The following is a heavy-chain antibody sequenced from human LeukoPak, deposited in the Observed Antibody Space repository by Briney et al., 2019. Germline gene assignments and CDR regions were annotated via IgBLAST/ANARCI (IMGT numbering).Heavy chain of an antibody. V-gene: IGHV3-20*01. J-gene: IGHJ4*02. D-gene: IGHD2/OR15-2a*01. CDR3: ARGNSNFNY. CDR1: GFTFADYG. Sequence: GGSLRLSCAASGFTFADYGMSWVRQAPGKGLEWVSGVNRNGGTTSYADSVKGRFTISRDNAKNSLYLQMNSLRVGDTALYHCARGNSNFNYWGQGILVTVSS. CDR2: VNRNGGTT.